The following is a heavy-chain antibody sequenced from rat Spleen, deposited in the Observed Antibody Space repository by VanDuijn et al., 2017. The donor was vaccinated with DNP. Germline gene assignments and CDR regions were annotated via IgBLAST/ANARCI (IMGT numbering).Heavy chain of an antibody. D-gene: IGHD1-7*01. CDR1: GFPFSNYG. Sequence: EVQPVESGGGLVQPGRSLKLSCAASGFPFSNYGMHWIRQAPGKGLEWVASIINTGGSTYYPDSVKGRFTVSRDNAKSTLYLQMNSLRSEDTATYYGARHSYGYSPFDYWGQGVMVTVSS. CDR2: IINTGGST. CDR3: ARHSYGYSPFDY. V-gene: IGHV5-19*01. J-gene: IGHJ2*01.